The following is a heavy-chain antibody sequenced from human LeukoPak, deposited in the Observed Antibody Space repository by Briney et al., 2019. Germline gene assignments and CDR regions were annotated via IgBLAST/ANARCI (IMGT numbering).Heavy chain of an antibody. CDR2: IYHSGST. Sequence: SETLSLTCTVSGYSISSGYYWGWIRQPPGKGLEWIGCIYHSGSTYYNPSLKSRVTISVDTSKNQFSLKLSSVTAADTAVYYCASSFEGPYYMDVWGKGTTVTVSS. V-gene: IGHV4-38-2*02. CDR1: GYSISSGYY. CDR3: ASSFEGPYYMDV. J-gene: IGHJ6*03.